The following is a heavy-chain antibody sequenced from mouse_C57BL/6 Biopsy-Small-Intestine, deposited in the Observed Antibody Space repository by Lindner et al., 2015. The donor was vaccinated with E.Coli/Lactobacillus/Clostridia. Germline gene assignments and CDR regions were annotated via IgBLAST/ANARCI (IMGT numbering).Heavy chain of an antibody. CDR3: VRFYDDYYGGHFDV. V-gene: IGHV10-3*01. J-gene: IGHJ1*03. CDR1: GFTFSTYA. D-gene: IGHD2-3*01. CDR2: IRSKSNNYAT. Sequence: VQLQESGGGLVQPKGSLKLSCAASGFTFSTYAVHWVRQAPGKGLEWVARIRSKSNNYATYYADSVKDRFTISRDDSQSMLYLQMNNLKTEDTATYYCVRFYDDYYGGHFDVWGTGTTVTVSS.